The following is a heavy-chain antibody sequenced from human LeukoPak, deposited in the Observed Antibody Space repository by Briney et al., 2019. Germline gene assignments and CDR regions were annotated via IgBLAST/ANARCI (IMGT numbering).Heavy chain of an antibody. J-gene: IGHJ4*02. D-gene: IGHD4-17*01. V-gene: IGHV1-2*02. CDR1: GYTFTNYF. CDR3: ARDDYGDLQYFEN. Sequence: ASVKVSCKASGYTFTNYFLHWVRQAPGQGLEWMGCINPNDGGTISAQKFQGRVTMTRDTSISTAYMGLSRLRSDDTAVYYCARDDYGDLQYFENWGQGTLVTASS. CDR2: INPNDGGT.